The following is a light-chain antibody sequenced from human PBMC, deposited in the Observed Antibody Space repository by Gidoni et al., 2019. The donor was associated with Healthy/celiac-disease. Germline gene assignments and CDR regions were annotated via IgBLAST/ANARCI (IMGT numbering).Light chain of an antibody. J-gene: IGKJ3*01. Sequence: DLVMTHSPLSLPVTPGEPASISCRSSQSLLHSNGYNYLDWYLQKPGQSPQLLIYLGSNRASGVPDRFSGSGSGTDFTLKISRVEAEDVGVYYCMQALQTPFTFGPGTKVDIK. CDR1: QSLLHSNGYNY. V-gene: IGKV2-28*01. CDR2: LGS. CDR3: MQALQTPFT.